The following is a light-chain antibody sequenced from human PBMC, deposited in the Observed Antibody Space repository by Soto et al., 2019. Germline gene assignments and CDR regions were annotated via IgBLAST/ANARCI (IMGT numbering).Light chain of an antibody. CDR2: AIS. J-gene: IGKJ2*01. CDR1: QTMRNF. CDR3: HKSYITPYT. V-gene: IGKV1-39*01. Sequence: DLQMTQSPSSLSASVVDRVTITCRASQTMRNFLHWYQQKPGKAPKVRIHAISNLKSGFPSRFSGSGSWTDFSRTISSLQPEDFSIYSCHKSYITPYTFGPWTKVEIK.